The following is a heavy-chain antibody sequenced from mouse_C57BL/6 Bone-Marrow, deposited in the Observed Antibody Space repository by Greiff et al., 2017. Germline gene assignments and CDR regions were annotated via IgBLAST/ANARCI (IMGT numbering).Heavy chain of an antibody. CDR2: IHPNSGST. J-gene: IGHJ4*01. Sequence: QVQLQQPGAELVKPGASVKLSCKASGYTFTSYWMHWVKQRPGQGLEWIGMIHPNSGSTNYNEKFKSKATLTVDKSSSTAYMQLSSLTSEDSAVYYCARWYYEEDAMDYWGQGTSVTVSS. CDR1: GYTFTSYW. D-gene: IGHD1-1*01. V-gene: IGHV1-64*01. CDR3: ARWYYEEDAMDY.